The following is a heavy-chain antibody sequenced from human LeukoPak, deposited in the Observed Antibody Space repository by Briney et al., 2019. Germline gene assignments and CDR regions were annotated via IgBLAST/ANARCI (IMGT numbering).Heavy chain of an antibody. V-gene: IGHV4-34*01. D-gene: IGHD3-10*01. CDR2: INHSGST. CDR1: GGSFSGYY. J-gene: IGHJ4*02. CDR3: ARGLGVGWFGELRSLGFDY. Sequence: SKTLSLTCAVYGGSFSGYYWSWIRQPPGKGLEWIGEINHSGSTNYNPSLKSRVTISVDTSKNQFSLKLSSVTAADTAVYYCARGLGVGWFGELRSLGFDYWGQGTLVTVSS.